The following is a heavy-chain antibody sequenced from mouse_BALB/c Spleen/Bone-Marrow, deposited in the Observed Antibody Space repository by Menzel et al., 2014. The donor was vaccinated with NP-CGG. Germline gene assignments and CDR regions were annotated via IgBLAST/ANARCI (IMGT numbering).Heavy chain of an antibody. CDR1: GFSFSSYG. CDR2: ISGDGRYT. J-gene: IGHJ3*01. CDR3: ARHAYYDQTEVSFVY. Sequence: EVMLVESGGGLVKSGGSLKLSCAASGFSFSSYGMSWVRQTPEKRLEWVATISGDGRYTFYSDSVKGRFTISRDNAKNNLYLQLSSLRSEDTALYYCARHAYYDQTEVSFVYWGQGTLVTVSA. V-gene: IGHV5-9-2*01. D-gene: IGHD2-4*01.